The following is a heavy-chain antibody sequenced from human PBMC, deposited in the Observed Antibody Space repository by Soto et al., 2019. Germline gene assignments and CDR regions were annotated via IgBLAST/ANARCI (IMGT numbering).Heavy chain of an antibody. Sequence: EVQLLESGGGLVQPGGSLRLSCAASGFTFSNYAMSWVRQAPGKGLEWVSVISGSGGSTYYADSVKGRFTVSRDNSKNTLYLQMNGLRAEDTAIYCCAKTVSSSWFHHWGQGILVTVSS. D-gene: IGHD6-13*01. CDR3: AKTVSSSWFHH. CDR2: ISGSGGST. CDR1: GFTFSNYA. V-gene: IGHV3-23*01. J-gene: IGHJ5*02.